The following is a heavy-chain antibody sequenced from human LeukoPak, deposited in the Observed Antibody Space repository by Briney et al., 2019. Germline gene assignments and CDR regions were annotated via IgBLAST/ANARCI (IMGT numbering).Heavy chain of an antibody. CDR3: ARDYSSGSYYGYADY. V-gene: IGHV4-34*01. J-gene: IGHJ4*02. Sequence: PSETLSLTCAVYGGSFSGYYWSWIRQPPGKGLEWIGEINHSGSTNYNPSLKSRVTMSVDTSKNQFSLRLSSVTAADTAVYYCARDYSSGSYYGYADYWGQGTLVTVSS. D-gene: IGHD3-10*01. CDR2: INHSGST. CDR1: GGSFSGYY.